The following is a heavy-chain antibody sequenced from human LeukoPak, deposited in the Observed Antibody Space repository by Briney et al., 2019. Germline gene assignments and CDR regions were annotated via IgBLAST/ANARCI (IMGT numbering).Heavy chain of an antibody. V-gene: IGHV1-69*13. CDR1: GGSFSSYA. J-gene: IGHJ4*02. D-gene: IGHD3-3*01. Sequence: SVKVSCKASGGSFSSYAISWVRQAPGQGLEWMGGIIPIFGTANYAQKFQGRVTITADESTSTAYMELSSLRSEDTAVCYCARYAFGVVTYPEPQPGYYFDYWGQGTLVTVSS. CDR2: IIPIFGTA. CDR3: ARYAFGVVTYPEPQPGYYFDY.